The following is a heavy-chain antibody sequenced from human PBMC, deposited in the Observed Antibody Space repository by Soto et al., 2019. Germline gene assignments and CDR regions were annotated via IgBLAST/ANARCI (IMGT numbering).Heavy chain of an antibody. CDR3: ARSRYCTNGVCYYYFDY. D-gene: IGHD2-8*01. CDR2: IYYSGST. CDR1: GGSISSHY. Sequence: SETLSLTCTVSGGSISSHYWSWIRQPPGKGLEWIGYIYYSGSTNYNPSLKSRVTISVDTSKNQISLKLSSVTAADTAVYYCARSRYCTNGVCYYYFDYWGQGTLVTVSS. V-gene: IGHV4-59*11. J-gene: IGHJ4*02.